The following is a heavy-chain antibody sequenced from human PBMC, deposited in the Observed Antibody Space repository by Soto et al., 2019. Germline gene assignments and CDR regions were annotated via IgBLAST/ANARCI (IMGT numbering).Heavy chain of an antibody. CDR3: ARLKSSSWYYYGMDV. V-gene: IGHV1-2*04. Sequence: ASVKVYCKASGYTFTGYYMHWVRQAPGQGHEWMGWINPNSGGTNHAQKFQGWVTITTDTSISTAYMELSRLRSDDTAVYYCARLKSSSWYYYGMDVWGQGTTVTVSS. CDR1: GYTFTGYY. D-gene: IGHD6-13*01. CDR2: INPNSGGT. J-gene: IGHJ6*02.